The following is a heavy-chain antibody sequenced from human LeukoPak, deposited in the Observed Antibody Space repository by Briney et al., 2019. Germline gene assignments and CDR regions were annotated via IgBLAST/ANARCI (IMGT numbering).Heavy chain of an antibody. Sequence: SETLSLTCTVSGGSISSYYWSWIRQPPGKGLEWIGYIYYSGSTNHNPSLKSRVTISVDTSKNQFSLKLSSVTAADTAVYYCARHTEDWFDPWGQGTLVTVSS. D-gene: IGHD2-8*02. CDR1: GGSISSYY. CDR2: IYYSGST. J-gene: IGHJ5*02. CDR3: ARHTEDWFDP. V-gene: IGHV4-59*01.